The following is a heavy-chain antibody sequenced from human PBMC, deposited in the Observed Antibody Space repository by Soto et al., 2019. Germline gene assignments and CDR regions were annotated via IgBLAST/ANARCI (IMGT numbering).Heavy chain of an antibody. J-gene: IGHJ4*02. CDR3: ARDETIYGDYPYYFDY. D-gene: IGHD4-17*01. CDR1: GFTFISYS. CDR2: ISSSSTI. V-gene: IGHV3-48*01. Sequence: GGSLRLSCAASGFTFISYSMNWVRQAPGKGLEWVSYISSSSTIYYADSVKGRFTISRDNAKNSLYLQMNSLRAEDTAVYYCARDETIYGDYPYYFDYWGQGTLVTVSS.